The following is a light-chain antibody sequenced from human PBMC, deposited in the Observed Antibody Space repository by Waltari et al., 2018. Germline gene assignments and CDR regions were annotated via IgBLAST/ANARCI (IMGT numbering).Light chain of an antibody. Sequence: DIQMTQSPSAMSASVGDRVTITCRASQGIRNYLAWFQQKPGNALKRLIYTASSLQSGVPSRFSGSGSGTEFTLTISSLQPEDFATYYCLQHSGYPITFGGGTKVEIK. CDR1: QGIRNY. V-gene: IGKV1-17*03. CDR3: LQHSGYPIT. CDR2: TAS. J-gene: IGKJ4*01.